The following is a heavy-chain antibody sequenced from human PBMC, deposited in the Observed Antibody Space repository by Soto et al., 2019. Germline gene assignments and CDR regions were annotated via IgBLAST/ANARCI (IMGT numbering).Heavy chain of an antibody. Sequence: PSETLSLTCAVYGGSFSGYYWSWIRQPPGKGLEWIGEINHSGSTNYNPSLKSRVTISIDTSKNQFSLKLSSVTAADTAVYYCARGWGGIFDYWGQGTLVTVSS. V-gene: IGHV4-34*01. CDR1: GGSFSGYY. D-gene: IGHD7-27*01. CDR3: ARGWGGIFDY. J-gene: IGHJ4*02. CDR2: INHSGST.